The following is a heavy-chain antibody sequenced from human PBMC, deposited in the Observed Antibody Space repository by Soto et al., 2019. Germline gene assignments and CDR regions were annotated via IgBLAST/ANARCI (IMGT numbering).Heavy chain of an antibody. CDR3: ARETRTGTTFWYFSL. V-gene: IGHV3-53*01. D-gene: IGHD1-7*01. CDR2: MYNGGST. CDR1: GFTVSTNY. J-gene: IGHJ2*01. Sequence: EVQLVESGGGLIQPGGSLRLSCAASGFTVSTNYMSWVRQAPGKGLEWVSVMYNGGSTYYADSVKGRFTISRDNSKNTLYLQMNSLRAEDTAVYYCARETRTGTTFWYFSLWGRGTLVTVSS.